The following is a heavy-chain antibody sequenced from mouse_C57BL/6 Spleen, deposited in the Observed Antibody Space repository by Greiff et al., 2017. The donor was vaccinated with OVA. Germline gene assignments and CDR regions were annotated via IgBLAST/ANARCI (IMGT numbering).Heavy chain of an antibody. V-gene: IGHV5-17*01. CDR3: ARKHDYDFAY. Sequence: EVKVEESGGGLVKPGGSLKLSCAASGFTFSDYGMHWVRQAPEKGLEWVAYISSGSSTIYYADTVKGRFTISRDNAKNTLFLQMTSLRSEDTAMYYCARKHDYDFAYWGQGTLVTVSA. D-gene: IGHD2-4*01. J-gene: IGHJ3*01. CDR2: ISSGSSTI. CDR1: GFTFSDYG.